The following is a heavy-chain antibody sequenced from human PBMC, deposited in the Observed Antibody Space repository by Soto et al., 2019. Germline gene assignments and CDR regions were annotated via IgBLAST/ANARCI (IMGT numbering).Heavy chain of an antibody. CDR2: INHSGST. Sequence: KTSETLSLTCAVYGGSFSGYYWSWIRQPPGKGLEWIGEINHSGSTNYNPSLKSRVTISVDTSKNQFSLKLSSVTAADTAVYYCARDGGYSYGYSPGYYYGMDVWGQGTTVTVSS. CDR3: ARDGGYSYGYSPGYYYGMDV. CDR1: GGSFSGYY. D-gene: IGHD5-18*01. V-gene: IGHV4-34*01. J-gene: IGHJ6*02.